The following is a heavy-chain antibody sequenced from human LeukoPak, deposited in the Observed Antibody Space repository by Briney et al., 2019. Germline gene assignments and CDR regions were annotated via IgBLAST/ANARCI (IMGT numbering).Heavy chain of an antibody. D-gene: IGHD3-10*01. J-gene: IGHJ5*02. Sequence: PSETLSLTCTVSGYSISSTYCWGWIRQPPGKGLEWIGRVCHSGSTYYNPSLKSRVSISVDTSQNQFSLKLSSLTAADTAVYYCARVFCYYDSGSRPSWFDPWGPGTLVIVSS. V-gene: IGHV4-38-2*02. CDR3: ARVFCYYDSGSRPSWFDP. CDR2: VCHSGST. CDR1: GYSISSTYC.